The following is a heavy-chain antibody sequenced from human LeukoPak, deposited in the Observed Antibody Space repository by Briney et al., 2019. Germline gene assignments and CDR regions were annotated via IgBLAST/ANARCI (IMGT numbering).Heavy chain of an antibody. V-gene: IGHV4-61*01. CDR2: DYCGGNT. D-gene: IGHD3-10*01. Sequence: SETLSLTCTVSGFSVTTDSYCWGWIRQPPGKGLEWIGYDYCGGNTNYDPSLKRRVTISVDTSKNQFSLTLTSVTAADTAVYFCARDHLGSLDSWGQGILVTVSS. CDR3: ARDHLGSLDS. CDR1: GFSVTTDSYC. J-gene: IGHJ4*02.